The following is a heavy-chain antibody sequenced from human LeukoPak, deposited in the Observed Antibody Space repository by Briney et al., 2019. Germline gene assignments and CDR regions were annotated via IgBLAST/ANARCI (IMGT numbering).Heavy chain of an antibody. CDR2: IYYNENT. Sequence: SETLSLTCTVSGGSISSNSDFWGWIRQPPGKGLEWIGSIYYNENTYYNPSLKSRVVMSVDTSKNQFSLKLRSVTAADTAVYYCARDPSLDYYDSSGYYFFDYWGQGTLVTVSS. CDR1: GGSISSNSDF. J-gene: IGHJ4*02. D-gene: IGHD3-22*01. V-gene: IGHV4-39*07. CDR3: ARDPSLDYYDSSGYYFFDY.